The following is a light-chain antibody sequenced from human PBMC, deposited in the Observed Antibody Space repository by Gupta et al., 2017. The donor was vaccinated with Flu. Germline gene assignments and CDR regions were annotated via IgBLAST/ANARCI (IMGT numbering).Light chain of an antibody. V-gene: IGLV3-25*02. CDR1: ALPKQY. J-gene: IGLJ2*01. CDR3: QSADSSGTYYVV. Sequence: SYELTQPPSVSVSPGQTARITCSGDALPKQYAYWYQQKPGQAPVLVIYKDSERPSGIPERFSGSSSGTTVTLTISGVQAEDEADYYCQSADSSGTYYVVLGGGTKLTVL. CDR2: KDS.